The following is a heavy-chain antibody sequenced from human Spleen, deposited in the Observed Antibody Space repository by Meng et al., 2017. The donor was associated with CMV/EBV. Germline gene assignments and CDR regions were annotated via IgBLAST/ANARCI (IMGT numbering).Heavy chain of an antibody. Sequence: SVKVSCKASGGTFRTYAFSWVRQAPGQGLEWMGGIIPIFGPATYAPTFLGRVTLTLDESTARAFMELTSLRSADTAVYYCATDEAIRVGCRYYYCGLDVWGQGTTVTVSS. J-gene: IGHJ6*02. V-gene: IGHV1-69*13. D-gene: IGHD4-17*01. CDR1: GGTFRTYA. CDR3: ATDEAIRVGCRYYYCGLDV. CDR2: IIPIFGPA.